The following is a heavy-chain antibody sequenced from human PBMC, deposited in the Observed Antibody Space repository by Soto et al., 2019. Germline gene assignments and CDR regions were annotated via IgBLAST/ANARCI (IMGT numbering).Heavy chain of an antibody. CDR3: AKVLRANVDTAMATNHQAWLYYYYGMDV. Sequence: GGSLRLSCAASGFTFRSYAMHWVRQAPGKGLEWVAIISYDEIYKYYADSVKGRFTISRDNSKNTLYLQMNSLRAEDTAVYYYAKVLRANVDTAMATNHQAWLYYYYGMDVWGQGTTVTVSS. V-gene: IGHV3-30-3*01. D-gene: IGHD5-18*01. J-gene: IGHJ6*02. CDR1: GFTFRSYA. CDR2: ISYDEIYK.